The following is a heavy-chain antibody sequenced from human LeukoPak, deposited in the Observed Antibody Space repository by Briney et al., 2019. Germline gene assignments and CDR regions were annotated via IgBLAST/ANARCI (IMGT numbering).Heavy chain of an antibody. V-gene: IGHV3-30-3*01. CDR1: GFTFSSYA. D-gene: IGHD3-22*01. CDR2: ISYDGSNK. Sequence: PGGSLRLSCAASGFTFSSYAMSWVRQAPGKGLEWVAVISYDGSNKYYADSVKGRFTISRDNSKNTLYLQMNSLRAEDTAVYYCARGDLYYYDSSGYYPFDYWGQGTLVTVSS. J-gene: IGHJ4*02. CDR3: ARGDLYYYDSSGYYPFDY.